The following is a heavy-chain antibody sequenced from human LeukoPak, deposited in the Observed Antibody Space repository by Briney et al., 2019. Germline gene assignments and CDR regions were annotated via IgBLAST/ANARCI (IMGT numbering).Heavy chain of an antibody. CDR1: VLIFNDYL. CDR2: IKQDGREK. Sequence: PGGSLSLSCALSVLIFNDYLMSWVPQAPGKGLEGVANIKQDGREKHYVDSLRGRFTISRDNAKNSLDLQMNSLRAEDTAVYFCARDLYYFDSSGYYAADLWGQGTLVTVSS. D-gene: IGHD3-22*01. J-gene: IGHJ5*02. V-gene: IGHV3-7*01. CDR3: ARDLYYFDSSGYYAADL.